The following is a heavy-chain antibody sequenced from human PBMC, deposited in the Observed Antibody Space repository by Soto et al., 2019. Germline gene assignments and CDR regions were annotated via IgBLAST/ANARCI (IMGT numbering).Heavy chain of an antibody. CDR2: IYWEDVE. V-gene: IGHV2-5*02. D-gene: IGHD1-26*01. CDR1: GFSLTTDGEG. CDR3: AHSRNLITEDAQVGDFDY. J-gene: IGHJ4*02. Sequence: QITLKESGPTLVNSTQTLTLTCTFSGFSLTTDGEGVGWVRQSPGGALEGLALIYWEDVEGYSPYLKTRLTITKDISRNQVVLVMSSMEPVDTGTYFCAHSRNLITEDAQVGDFDYWGQGT.